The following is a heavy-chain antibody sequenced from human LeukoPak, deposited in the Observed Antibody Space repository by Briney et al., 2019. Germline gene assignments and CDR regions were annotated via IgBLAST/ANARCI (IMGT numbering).Heavy chain of an antibody. V-gene: IGHV3-23*01. CDR1: GFTFSSYA. Sequence: GGSLRLSCAASGFTFSSYAMSWVRQAPGKGLEWVSAISGSGGSTYYADSVKGRFTIFRDNSKNTLYLQMNSLRAEDTAVYYCAKGGQLPRGQYYYDSSGYYFDDYWGQGTLVTVSS. D-gene: IGHD3-22*01. CDR3: AKGGQLPRGQYYYDSSGYYFDDY. J-gene: IGHJ4*02. CDR2: ISGSGGST.